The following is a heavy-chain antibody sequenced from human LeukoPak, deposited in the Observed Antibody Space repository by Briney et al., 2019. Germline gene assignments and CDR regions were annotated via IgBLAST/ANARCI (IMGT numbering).Heavy chain of an antibody. Sequence: SETLSLTCAVSGGSISSGGYSWSWIRQPPGEGLEWIGYIYHSGSTYYNPSLKSRVTISVDRSKNQFSLKLSSVTAADTAVYYCARGGPSGYGKLYAFDIWGQGTMVTVSS. CDR1: GGSISSGGYS. D-gene: IGHD5-12*01. CDR3: ARGGPSGYGKLYAFDI. J-gene: IGHJ3*02. V-gene: IGHV4-30-2*01. CDR2: IYHSGST.